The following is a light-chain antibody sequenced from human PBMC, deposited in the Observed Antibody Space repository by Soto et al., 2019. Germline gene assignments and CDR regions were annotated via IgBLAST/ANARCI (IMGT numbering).Light chain of an antibody. CDR2: EGN. CDR3: SSYAGSNNFRV. Sequence: QSVLTQPASVSGSPGQSITISCTGTSSAVGSCDLVSWYQHFPGKAPKLIIYEGNKRPSGASNRFSGSKSDNTASLTVSGLQADDEADYYCSSYAGSNNFRVFGGGTKLTVL. V-gene: IGLV2-14*02. J-gene: IGLJ3*02. CDR1: SSAVGSCDL.